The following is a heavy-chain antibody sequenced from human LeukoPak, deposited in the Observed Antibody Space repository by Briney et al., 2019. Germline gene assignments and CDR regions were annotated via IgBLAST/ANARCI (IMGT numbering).Heavy chain of an antibody. CDR2: IGSSSSPM. D-gene: IGHD2-15*01. Sequence: PGGSLRLSCAASGFTFSTCSMNWVRQAPGRGLEWVSYIGSSSSPMYYADSVKGRFTISRDNAKNSLYLQMNSLRAEDTAVYYCAKWVVAALNWFDPWGQGTLVTVSS. CDR3: AKWVVAALNWFDP. J-gene: IGHJ5*02. CDR1: GFTFSTCS. V-gene: IGHV3-48*04.